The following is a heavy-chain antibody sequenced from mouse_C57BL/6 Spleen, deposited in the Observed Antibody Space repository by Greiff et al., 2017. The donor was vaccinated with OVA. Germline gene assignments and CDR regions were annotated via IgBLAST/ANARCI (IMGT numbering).Heavy chain of an antibody. CDR3: TRDYYGHFDY. D-gene: IGHD1-1*01. Sequence: QVQLQQSGAELVRPGASVTLSCKASGYTFTDYEMHWVKQTPVHGLEWIGAIDPETGGTAYNQKFKGKAILTADKSSSTAYMELRSLTSEDSAVYYCTRDYYGHFDYWGKGTTLTVSS. J-gene: IGHJ2*01. V-gene: IGHV1-15*01. CDR1: GYTFTDYE. CDR2: IDPETGGT.